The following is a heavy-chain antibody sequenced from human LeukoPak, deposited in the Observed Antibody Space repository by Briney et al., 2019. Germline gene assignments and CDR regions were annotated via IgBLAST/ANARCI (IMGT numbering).Heavy chain of an antibody. CDR3: ATGYCSSTSCAEFDY. CDR2: IYTSGST. D-gene: IGHD2-2*03. Sequence: SETLSLTCTVSGGSISRYYWSWIRQPAGKGLEWIGRIYTSGSTNYNPSLKSRVTMSVDTSKNQFSLKLSSVTAADTAVYYCATGYCSSTSCAEFDYWGQGTLVTVSS. V-gene: IGHV4-4*07. CDR1: GGSISRYY. J-gene: IGHJ4*02.